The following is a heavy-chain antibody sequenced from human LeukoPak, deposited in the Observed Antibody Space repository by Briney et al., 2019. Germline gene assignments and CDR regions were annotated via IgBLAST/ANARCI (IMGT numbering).Heavy chain of an antibody. J-gene: IGHJ6*04. CDR1: GGSISSGGYY. CDR3: ARAPPPYSPYYYCYGMDV. V-gene: IGHV4-31*03. D-gene: IGHD5-12*01. CDR2: IYYSGST. Sequence: SETLSLTCTVSGGSISSGGYYWSWIRQHPGKGLEWIGYIYYSGSTYYNPFLKSRVTISVDTSKNQFSLKLSSVTAADTAVYYCARAPPPYSPYYYCYGMDVWGKGTTVTVSS.